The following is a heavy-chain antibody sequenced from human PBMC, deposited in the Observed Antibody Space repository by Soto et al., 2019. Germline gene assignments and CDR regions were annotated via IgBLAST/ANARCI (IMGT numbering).Heavy chain of an antibody. CDR3: ARMNYGDYFWPFDY. V-gene: IGHV3-7*01. J-gene: IGHJ4*02. Sequence: GGSLRLSCAASGFTFSSYWMSWVRQAPGKGLEWVANIKQDGSEKYYVDSVKGRFTISRDNAKNSLYLQMNSLRAEDTAVYYCARMNYGDYFWPFDYWGQGTLVTVSS. CDR2: IKQDGSEK. D-gene: IGHD4-17*01. CDR1: GFTFSSYW.